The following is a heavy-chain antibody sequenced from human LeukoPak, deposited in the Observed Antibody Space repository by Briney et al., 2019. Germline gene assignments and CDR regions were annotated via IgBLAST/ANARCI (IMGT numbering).Heavy chain of an antibody. CDR1: GGSFSGYY. CDR2: INHSGST. CDR3: ARDRGNSGDYFDY. Sequence: SETLSLTCAVYGGSFSGYYWSWIRQPPGKGLEWIGEINHSGSTNYNPSLKSRVTISVDTSKNQFSLKLSSVTAADTAVYYCARDRGNSGDYFDYWGQGTLVTVSS. V-gene: IGHV4-34*01. J-gene: IGHJ4*02. D-gene: IGHD4-23*01.